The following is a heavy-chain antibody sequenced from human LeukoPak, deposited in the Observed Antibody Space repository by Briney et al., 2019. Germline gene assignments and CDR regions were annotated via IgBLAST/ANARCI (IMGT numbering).Heavy chain of an antibody. CDR3: ARDLYDFWSY. Sequence: KTGGSLRLSCAASGFTFSSYSMNWVRQAPGKGLEWVSSISSSSSYIYYADSVKGRFTISRGNAKNSLYLQMNSLRAEDTAVYYCARDLYDFWSYWGQGTLVTVSS. CDR1: GFTFSSYS. D-gene: IGHD3-3*01. J-gene: IGHJ4*02. CDR2: ISSSSSYI. V-gene: IGHV3-21*01.